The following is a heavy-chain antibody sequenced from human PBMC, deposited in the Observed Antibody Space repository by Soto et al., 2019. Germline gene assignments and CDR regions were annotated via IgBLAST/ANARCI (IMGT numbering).Heavy chain of an antibody. J-gene: IGHJ4*02. CDR1: GLSFSGYY. D-gene: IGHD2-8*01. CDR3: ARGLLMVYAADY. CDR2: INHSGST. Sequence: SETLSLTCAVYGLSFSGYYWSWIRQPPGKGLEWIGEINHSGSTNYNPSLKSRVTISVDTSKNQFSLKLSSVTAADTAVYYCARGLLMVYAADYWGQGTLVTVSS. V-gene: IGHV4-34*01.